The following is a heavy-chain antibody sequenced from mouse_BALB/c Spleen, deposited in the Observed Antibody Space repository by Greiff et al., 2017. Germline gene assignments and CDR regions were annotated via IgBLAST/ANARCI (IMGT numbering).Heavy chain of an antibody. CDR2: IYPGDGDT. V-gene: IGHV1-80*01. CDR1: GYAFSSYW. J-gene: IGHJ4*01. CDR3: ARGGYYGYAMDY. Sequence: QVQLKQSGAELVRPGSSVKISCKASGYAFSSYWMNWVKQRPGQGLEWIGQIYPGDGDTNYNGKFKGKATLTADKSSSTAYMQLSSLTSEDSAVYFCARGGYYGYAMDYWGQGTSVTVSS. D-gene: IGHD2-1*01.